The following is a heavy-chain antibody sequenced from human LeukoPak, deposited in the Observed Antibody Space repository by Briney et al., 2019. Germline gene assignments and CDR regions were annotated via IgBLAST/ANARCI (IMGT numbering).Heavy chain of an antibody. J-gene: IGHJ4*02. CDR2: IFHSGNS. CDR3: ARVTYVDDMLYQYFDY. V-gene: IGHV4-38-2*01. Sequence: SETLSLTCAVSNYSISSGTYWWWFLQSPGERREWVGSIFHSGNSYYNPSLKSRLTMSLDTSKNQFSLKLTSVTAADTALYYCARVTYVDDMLYQYFDYWGQGALVTVSS. D-gene: IGHD4-17*01. CDR1: NYSISSGTY.